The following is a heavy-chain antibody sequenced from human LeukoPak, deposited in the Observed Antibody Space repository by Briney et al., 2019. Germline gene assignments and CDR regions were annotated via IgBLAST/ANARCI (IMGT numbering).Heavy chain of an antibody. V-gene: IGHV1-46*01. CDR2: INPSGGST. D-gene: IGHD5-18*01. J-gene: IGHJ6*02. Sequence: ASVKVSCKASGGTFSSYAISWVRQAPGQGLEWMGIINPSGGSTSYAQKFQGRVTMTRDTSTSTVYMELSSLRSEDTAVYYCARWAMVPPPYGMDVWGQGTTVTVSS. CDR1: GGTFSSYA. CDR3: ARWAMVPPPYGMDV.